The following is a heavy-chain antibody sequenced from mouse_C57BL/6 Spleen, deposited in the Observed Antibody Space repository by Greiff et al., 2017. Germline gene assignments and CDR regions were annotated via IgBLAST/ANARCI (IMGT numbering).Heavy chain of an antibody. CDR2: INPSNGGT. Sequence: QVHVKQPGTELVKPGASVKLSCKASGYTFTSYWMHWVKQRPGQGLEWIGNINPSNGGTNYNEKFKSKATLTVDKSSSTAYMQLSSLTSEDSAVYYCARGTTVPAWFAYWGQGTLVTVSA. J-gene: IGHJ3*01. CDR3: ARGTTVPAWFAY. V-gene: IGHV1-53*01. CDR1: GYTFTSYW. D-gene: IGHD1-1*01.